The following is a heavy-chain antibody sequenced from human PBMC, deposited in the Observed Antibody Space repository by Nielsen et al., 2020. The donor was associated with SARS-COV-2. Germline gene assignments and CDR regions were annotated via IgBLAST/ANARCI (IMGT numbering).Heavy chain of an antibody. CDR1: GYRFTSYW. J-gene: IGHJ6*03. CDR3: ARHGYCSNNTCSIDA. Sequence: GESLKISCEASGYRFTSYWIAWVRQMPGNGLEWVGIIYPGDSDTRYSPSFQDQVTISADKSVSTAYLQWASLTASDTSIYYCARHGYCSNNTCSIDAWGKGTTVTVS. V-gene: IGHV5-51*01. D-gene: IGHD2-2*03. CDR2: IYPGDSDT.